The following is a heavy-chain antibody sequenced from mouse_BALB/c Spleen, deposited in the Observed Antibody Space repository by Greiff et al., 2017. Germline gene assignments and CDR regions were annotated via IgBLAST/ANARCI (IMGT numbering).Heavy chain of an antibody. V-gene: IGHV5-6*01. D-gene: IGHD2-14*01. CDR2: ISSGGSYT. CDR1: GFTFSSYG. J-gene: IGHJ2*01. Sequence: EVQVVESGGDLVKPGGSLKLSCAASGFTFSSYGMSWVRQTPDKRLEWVATISSGGSYTYYPDSVKGRFTISRDNAKNTLYLQMSSLKSEDTAMYYCARQRGYDYFDYWGQGTTLTVSS. CDR3: ARQRGYDYFDY.